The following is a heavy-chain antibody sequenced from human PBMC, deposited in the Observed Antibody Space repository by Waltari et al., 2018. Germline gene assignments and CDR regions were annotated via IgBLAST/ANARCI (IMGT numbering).Heavy chain of an antibody. J-gene: IGHJ6*02. Sequence: QVQLVQSGAEVKKPGASVKVYCKASGYTFTSDAFNWVRQATGQGLEWMGWMNPKSGNTGYAHKFQGRVTMTRNTSISTAYMELSSLGSEDTAVYYCARLGGSYIYYYYGMDIWGQGTTVTVAS. V-gene: IGHV1-8*01. CDR2: MNPKSGNT. CDR1: GYTFTSDA. D-gene: IGHD1-26*01. CDR3: ARLGGSYIYYYYGMDI.